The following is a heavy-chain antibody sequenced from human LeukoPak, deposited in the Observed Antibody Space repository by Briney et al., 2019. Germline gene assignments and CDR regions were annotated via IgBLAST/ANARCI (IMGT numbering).Heavy chain of an antibody. V-gene: IGHV4-4*07. CDR1: GGSISSYY. D-gene: IGHD3-3*01. Sequence: SETLSLTCTVSGGSISSYYWSWIRQAAGKGLEWIGRVYTNGSTNYNPSLTSRVTMSVDTSKNQFSLKLSSVTAADTAVYYCARDLFWSGYLDYWGQGTLVTVSS. CDR3: ARDLFWSGYLDY. J-gene: IGHJ4*02. CDR2: VYTNGST.